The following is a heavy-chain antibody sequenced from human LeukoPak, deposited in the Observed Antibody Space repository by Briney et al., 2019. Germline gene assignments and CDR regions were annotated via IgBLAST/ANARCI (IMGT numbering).Heavy chain of an antibody. CDR2: INQDGSEK. CDR3: ARGGYTGSRYWVY. Sequence: GGSLRLSCAASGFTFSSYAMSWVRQAPGKGLEWVANINQDGSEKYYVDSVRGRFTISRDNSKNSLYLQMNSLRVEDTSVYYCARGGYTGSRYWVYWGQGTLVTVSS. J-gene: IGHJ4*02. D-gene: IGHD2-15*01. CDR1: GFTFSSYA. V-gene: IGHV3-7*04.